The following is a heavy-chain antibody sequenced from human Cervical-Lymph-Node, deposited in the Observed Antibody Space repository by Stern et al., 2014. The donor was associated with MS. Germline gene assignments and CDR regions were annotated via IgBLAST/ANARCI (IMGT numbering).Heavy chain of an antibody. CDR1: GYTFTGYL. CDR3: TRGGDNDYSNY. V-gene: IGHV1-2*06. Sequence: QVQLVESGAEVKKPGASVKVSCKASGYTFTGYLIHLVRQAPGQGLEWMGRINPQNGGTNYAQQFHGRVTMTGDTSISTAYMELSSLRSDDTAVYYCTRGGDNDYSNYWGQGTLVTVSS. J-gene: IGHJ4*02. D-gene: IGHD4-11*01. CDR2: INPQNGGT.